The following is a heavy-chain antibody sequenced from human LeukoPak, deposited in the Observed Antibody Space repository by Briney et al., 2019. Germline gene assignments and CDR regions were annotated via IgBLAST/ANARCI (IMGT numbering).Heavy chain of an antibody. Sequence: GGSLRLSCAASGFIFTRYAMTWVRQAPGKGPEWVSGLSASGSNTYYADSVKGRFTISRDNSKNMLFLQMNSLRVEDTAVYYCAKSTGSSPYYFDYWGQGTLVIVSS. CDR3: AKSTGSSPYYFDY. V-gene: IGHV3-23*01. J-gene: IGHJ4*02. CDR2: LSASGSNT. CDR1: GFIFTRYA. D-gene: IGHD3-10*01.